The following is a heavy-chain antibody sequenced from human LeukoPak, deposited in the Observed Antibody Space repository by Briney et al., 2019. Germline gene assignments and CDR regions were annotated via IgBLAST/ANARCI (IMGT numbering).Heavy chain of an antibody. CDR2: IKQDGSEK. D-gene: IGHD6-25*01. V-gene: IGHV3-7*03. CDR1: GFTFSNYW. Sequence: GGSLRLSCAASGFTFSNYWMSWVRQAPGKGLEWVANIKQDGSEKYYVDSVKGRFTISRDNAKNSLYLQMNSLRAEDTAVYYCARAAATDWRGEYYFDYWGQGTLVTVSS. CDR3: ARAAATDWRGEYYFDY. J-gene: IGHJ4*02.